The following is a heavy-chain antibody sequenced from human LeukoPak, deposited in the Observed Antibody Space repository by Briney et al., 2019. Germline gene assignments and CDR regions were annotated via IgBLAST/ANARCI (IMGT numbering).Heavy chain of an antibody. D-gene: IGHD6-13*01. J-gene: IGHJ4*02. CDR3: ARGASSRFEH. CDR2: IYYSGST. V-gene: IGHV4-39*07. CDR1: GGSISSSSYY. Sequence: SETLSLTCTVSGGSISSSSYYWGWIRQPPGKGLEWIGSIYYSGSTYYNPSLKSRVTISEDTSKNQFSLKLSSVTAADTAVYYCARGASSRFEHWGQGTWSPSPQ.